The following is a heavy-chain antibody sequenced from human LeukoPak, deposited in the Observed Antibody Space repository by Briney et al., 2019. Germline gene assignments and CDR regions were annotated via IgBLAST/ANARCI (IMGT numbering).Heavy chain of an antibody. D-gene: IGHD3-22*01. CDR1: GGSFSGYY. Sequence: PSETLSLTCAVYGGSFSGYYWSWIRQPPGKGLEWIGEINHSGSTNYNPSLKSRVTISVDTSKNQFSLKLSSVTAADTAVYYCARVPTRPDSSGYRREYWGQGTLVTVSS. CDR3: ARVPTRPDSSGYRREY. J-gene: IGHJ4*02. V-gene: IGHV4-34*01. CDR2: INHSGST.